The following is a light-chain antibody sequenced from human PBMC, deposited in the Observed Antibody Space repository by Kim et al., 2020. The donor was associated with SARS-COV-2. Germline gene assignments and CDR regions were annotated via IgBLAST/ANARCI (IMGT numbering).Light chain of an antibody. J-gene: IGKJ2*01. Sequence: DIQMTQSPSTLSASMGDRVTITCRASRSVGTSLAWYQQQPGKAPKLLIYKTYSLENGVPSRFSGRQSGTEFSLTISSLQPDDVATYYCQQYNNFPYTFGQGTKLQIK. V-gene: IGKV1-5*03. CDR1: RSVGTS. CDR3: QQYNNFPYT. CDR2: KTY.